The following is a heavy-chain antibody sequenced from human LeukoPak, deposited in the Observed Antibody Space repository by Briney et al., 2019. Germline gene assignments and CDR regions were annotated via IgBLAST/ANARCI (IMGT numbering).Heavy chain of an antibody. V-gene: IGHV3-21*04. CDR2: ISGSSTYI. J-gene: IGHJ4*02. CDR3: ARGLRYYGSGIYWYYFDY. D-gene: IGHD3-10*01. Sequence: SGGSLRLSCAVSGFTFSNYGLSWVRQAPGKGLEWVSSISGSSTYIYYADSVKGRFTISRDNSKNTLYLQMNSLRAEDTALYYCARGLRYYGSGIYWYYFDYWGQGTLVTVSS. CDR1: GFTFSNYG.